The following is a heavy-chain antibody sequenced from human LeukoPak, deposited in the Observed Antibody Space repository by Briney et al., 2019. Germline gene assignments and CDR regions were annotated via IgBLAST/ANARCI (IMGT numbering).Heavy chain of an antibody. CDR3: TSGDFFGGDSYSGVDWFHP. D-gene: IGHD2-21*02. J-gene: IGHJ5*02. CDR1: GFTFSGSA. CDR2: IRSKANSYAT. V-gene: IGHV3-73*01. Sequence: GGSLTLSCAASGFTFSGSAMHWVRQASGKGLEWVGRIRSKANSYATAYAASVKGRLTISRDDSKNTAYLQMNSLKTEDTAVYYCTSGDFFGGDSYSGVDWFHPWGQGTLVTVSS.